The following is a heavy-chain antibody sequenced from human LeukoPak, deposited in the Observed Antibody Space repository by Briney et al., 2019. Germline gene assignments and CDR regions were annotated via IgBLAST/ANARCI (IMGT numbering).Heavy chain of an antibody. Sequence: GASVKVSCKASGYTFTGYYVHWLRQAPGQGLEWMGWINPASGGTNYAQKLQGRVTMTTDTSTSTAYVELRSLRSDDTAVYYCARRVDYGDEIDYWGQGTLVTVSS. CDR1: GYTFTGYY. V-gene: IGHV1-2*02. D-gene: IGHD4-17*01. CDR3: ARRVDYGDEIDY. J-gene: IGHJ4*02. CDR2: INPASGGT.